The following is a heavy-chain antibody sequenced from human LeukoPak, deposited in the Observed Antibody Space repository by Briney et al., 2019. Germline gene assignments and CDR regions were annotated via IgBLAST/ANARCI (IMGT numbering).Heavy chain of an antibody. J-gene: IGHJ3*02. V-gene: IGHV3-23*01. Sequence: QSGGSLRLSCAASGFTFSSYAMSWVRQAPGKGLEWVSAISGSGGSTYYADSVKGRFTISGDNAKNTLYLQMNSLRAEDTAVYYCARSGRGGAFDIWGQGTMVTVSS. CDR1: GFTFSSYA. CDR3: ARSGRGGAFDI. CDR2: ISGSGGST. D-gene: IGHD1-26*01.